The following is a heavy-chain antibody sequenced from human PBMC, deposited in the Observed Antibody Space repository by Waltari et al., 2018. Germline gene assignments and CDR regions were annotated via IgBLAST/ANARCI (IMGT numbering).Heavy chain of an antibody. CDR3: ARQGYDSSGYYYVLDAFDI. D-gene: IGHD3-22*01. Sequence: QVQLQQWGAGLLKPSETLSLTCAVYGGSFSGYYWSWIRQPPGKGLEWIGEINHSGSTNYNPSLKSRVTISVDTSKNQFSLKLSSVTAADTAVYYCARQGYDSSGYYYVLDAFDIWGQGTMVTVSS. CDR2: INHSGST. J-gene: IGHJ3*02. CDR1: GGSFSGYY. V-gene: IGHV4-34*01.